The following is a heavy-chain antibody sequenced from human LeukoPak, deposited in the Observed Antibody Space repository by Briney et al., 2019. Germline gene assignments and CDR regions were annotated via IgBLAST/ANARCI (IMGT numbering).Heavy chain of an antibody. CDR1: RFTFSDHY. CDR3: ARDLGSIAAVGEDYYYYGMDV. V-gene: IGHV3-21*01. J-gene: IGHJ6*02. CDR2: ISSSSGYI. Sequence: GGSLRLSCAASRFTFSDHYMDWVRQAPGKGLEWVSSISSSSGYIYYADSVKGRFTISRDSAKNSLYLQMNSLRAEDTAVYYCARDLGSIAAVGEDYYYYGMDVWGQGTTVTVSS. D-gene: IGHD6-13*01.